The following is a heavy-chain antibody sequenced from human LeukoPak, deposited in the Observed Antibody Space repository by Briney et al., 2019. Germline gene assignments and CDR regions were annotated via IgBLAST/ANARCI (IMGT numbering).Heavy chain of an antibody. CDR2: ISGSGGST. CDR1: GFTFSSYA. V-gene: IGHV3-23*01. D-gene: IGHD4-23*01. Sequence: GGSLRLSCAASGFTFSSYAMSWVRQAPGKGLEWVSAISGSGGSTYYADSVKGRFTISRDNSKNTLYLQMNSLRAEDTAVYYCARVSKRWWTTLLDYWGQGTLVTVSS. J-gene: IGHJ4*02. CDR3: ARVSKRWWTTLLDY.